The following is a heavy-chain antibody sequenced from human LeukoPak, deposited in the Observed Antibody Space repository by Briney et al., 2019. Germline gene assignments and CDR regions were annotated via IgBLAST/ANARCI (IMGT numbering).Heavy chain of an antibody. CDR2: IGTAGDT. V-gene: IGHV3-13*01. CDR1: GFTFSSYD. CDR3: ARVKDGAPEAFDI. J-gene: IGHJ3*02. D-gene: IGHD4-17*01. Sequence: GGSLRLSCAASGFTFSSYDMHWVRHATGKGLEWVSAIGTAGDTYYPGSVKGRFTISRENAKNSLYLQMNSLRAGDTAVYYCARVKDGAPEAFDIWGQGTMVTVSS.